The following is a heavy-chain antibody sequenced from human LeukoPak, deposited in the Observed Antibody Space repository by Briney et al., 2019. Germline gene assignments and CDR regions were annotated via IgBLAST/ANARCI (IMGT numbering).Heavy chain of an antibody. CDR2: IYYSGST. CDR1: GGSISSYY. CDR3: ARESYNSGIDY. D-gene: IGHD6-19*01. V-gene: IGHV4-59*01. Sequence: PSETLSLTCTVSGGSISSYYWSWIRQPPGKGLEWIGYIYYSGSTNYNPSLKSRVTISVDTSKNQFSLKLSSVTAADTAVYYCARESYNSGIDYWGQGTLVTVSS. J-gene: IGHJ4*02.